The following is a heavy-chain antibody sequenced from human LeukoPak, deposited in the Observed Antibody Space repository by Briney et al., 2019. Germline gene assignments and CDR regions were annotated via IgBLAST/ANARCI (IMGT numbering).Heavy chain of an antibody. J-gene: IGHJ5*02. CDR1: GYTFTSYG. CDR2: ISAYNGNT. Sequence: ASVKVSCKASGYTFTSYGISWVRQAPGQGLEWMGWISAYNGNTNYAQKLQGRVTMTTDTSTSTAYMELRSLRSDDTAVYYCARGRHDSSGYYYVDWFDPWGQGTLVTVSS. D-gene: IGHD3-22*01. CDR3: ARGRHDSSGYYYVDWFDP. V-gene: IGHV1-18*01.